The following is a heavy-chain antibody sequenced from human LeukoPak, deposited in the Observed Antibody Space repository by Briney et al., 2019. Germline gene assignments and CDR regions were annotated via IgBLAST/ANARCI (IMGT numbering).Heavy chain of an antibody. Sequence: PSETLSLTCTVSGGSISSYYWSWIRQPAGKGLEWIGRIYTSGSTNYNPSLKSRVTMSVDTSKNQFSLKLSSVTAADTAVYYCARAGAARPWDYYYDMDVWGKGTTVTGSS. D-gene: IGHD6-6*01. V-gene: IGHV4-4*07. J-gene: IGHJ6*03. CDR1: GGSISSYY. CDR3: ARAGAARPWDYYYDMDV. CDR2: IYTSGST.